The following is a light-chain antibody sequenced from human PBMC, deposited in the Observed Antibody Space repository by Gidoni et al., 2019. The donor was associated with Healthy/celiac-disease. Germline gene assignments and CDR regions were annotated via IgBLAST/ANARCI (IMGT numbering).Light chain of an antibody. J-gene: IGKJ1*01. CDR1: QSISSY. CDR3: QQSYSNPST. Sequence: DIQLTQSPSFLSASVGDRVTITCRASQSISSYLAWYQQKPGKAPKLLIYAASTLQSGVPSRFSGSGSGTEFTLTISSLQPEDFATYYCQQSYSNPSTFGQGTKVEIK. CDR2: AAS. V-gene: IGKV1-9*01.